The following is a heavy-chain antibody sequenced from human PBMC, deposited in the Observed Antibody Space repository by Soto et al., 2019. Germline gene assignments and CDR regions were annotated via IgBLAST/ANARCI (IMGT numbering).Heavy chain of an antibody. J-gene: IGHJ6*02. D-gene: IGHD1-26*01. Sequence: PGGSLRLSCAASGFTLRSYAIHWVRQAPGKGLEWVAVISYDGSNKYYADSVKGRFTISRDNSKNTLYLQMNSLRAEDTAVYYCARERSGSYGYYSGMDVWGQGTTVTVSS. CDR1: GFTLRSYA. CDR2: ISYDGSNK. V-gene: IGHV3-30-3*01. CDR3: ARERSGSYGYYSGMDV.